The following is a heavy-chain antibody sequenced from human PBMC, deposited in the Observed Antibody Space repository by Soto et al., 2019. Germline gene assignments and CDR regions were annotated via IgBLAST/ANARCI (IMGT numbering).Heavy chain of an antibody. Sequence: EVQLVESGGGLVQPGGSLRLSCVASGFTFSNYWMSWVRQAPGKGLEWVANMKQDGSEKYSVDSVKGRFTISRDNANNSLSLQMNGLRTEDTAVYYCVIDSSTWYRGDFHYWGQGTLVTVSS. D-gene: IGHD6-13*01. CDR3: VIDSSTWYRGDFHY. CDR2: MKQDGSEK. V-gene: IGHV3-7*01. J-gene: IGHJ4*02. CDR1: GFTFSNYW.